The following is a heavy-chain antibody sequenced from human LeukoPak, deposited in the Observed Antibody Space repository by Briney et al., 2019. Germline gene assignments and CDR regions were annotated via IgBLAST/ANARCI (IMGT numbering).Heavy chain of an antibody. Sequence: GASVKVSCKASGYTFTGYYMHWVRQAPGQGLEWMGWINPNSGGTNYAQKFQGRVTMTRDTSISTAYMELSRLRSDDTAVYYCARAGAVRVSGYYYYYYYMDVWGKGTTVTVSS. CDR2: INPNSGGT. D-gene: IGHD3-10*01. V-gene: IGHV1-2*02. CDR1: GYTFTGYY. J-gene: IGHJ6*03. CDR3: ARAGAVRVSGYYYYYYYMDV.